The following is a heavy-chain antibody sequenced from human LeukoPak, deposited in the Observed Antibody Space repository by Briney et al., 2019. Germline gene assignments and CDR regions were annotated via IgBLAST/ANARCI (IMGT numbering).Heavy chain of an antibody. CDR1: GFTFSSYP. V-gene: IGHV3-30*04. J-gene: IGHJ4*02. D-gene: IGHD3-10*01. Sequence: HPGRSLRLSCTASGFTFSSYPMHWVRQAPGKGLEWVAVIGYNGVDKFYTDSVKGRFTISRDDSKSTLYLQMDSLRAEDTAVYYFARDFLRGAPDYLDLWGQGTLVTVSS. CDR2: IGYNGVDK. CDR3: ARDFLRGAPDYLDL.